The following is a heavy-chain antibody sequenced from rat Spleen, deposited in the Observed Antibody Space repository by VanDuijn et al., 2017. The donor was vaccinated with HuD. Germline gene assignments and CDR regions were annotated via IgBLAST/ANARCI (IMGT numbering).Heavy chain of an antibody. V-gene: IGHV5-27*01. CDR1: GFTFSNYY. D-gene: IGHD1-2*01. CDR2: IPNSGGST. CDR3: TTEGAAIVFDY. J-gene: IGHJ2*01. Sequence: EVKLVESGGGLVQPGRSLKLSCAASGFTFSNYYMAWVRQAPTKGLEWVASIPNSGGSTYYRDSGKGRFTISRDNAKSTLYLQMDSLRSEDTATYYCTTEGAAIVFDYWGQGVMVTVSS.